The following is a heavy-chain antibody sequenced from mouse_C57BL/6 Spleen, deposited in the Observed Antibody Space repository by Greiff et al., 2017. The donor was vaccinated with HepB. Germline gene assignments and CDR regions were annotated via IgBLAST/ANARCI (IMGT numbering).Heavy chain of an antibody. D-gene: IGHD1-1*01. J-gene: IGHJ4*01. CDR1: GYTFTEYT. V-gene: IGHV1-62-2*01. CDR2: FYPGSGSI. Sequence: VQLQQSGAELVKPGASVKLSCKASGYTFTEYTIHWVKQRSGQGLEWIGWFYPGSGSIKYNEKFKDKATLTADKSSSTVYMELSRLTSEDSAVYFCARHEEQFSTTVVATDAMDYWGQGTSVTVSS. CDR3: ARHEEQFSTTVVATDAMDY.